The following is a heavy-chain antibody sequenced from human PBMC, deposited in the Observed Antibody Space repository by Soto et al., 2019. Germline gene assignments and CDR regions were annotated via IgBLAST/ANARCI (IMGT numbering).Heavy chain of an antibody. D-gene: IGHD2-8*01. CDR3: AKDPVGYCTNGVCSNWFDP. CDR2: ISGSGGST. Sequence: GGSLRLSCAASGFTFSSYAMSWVRQAPGKGLERVSAISGSGGSTYYADSVKGRFTISRDNSKNTLYLQMNSLRAEDTAVYYCAKDPVGYCTNGVCSNWFDPWGQGTLVTVSS. J-gene: IGHJ5*02. V-gene: IGHV3-23*01. CDR1: GFTFSSYA.